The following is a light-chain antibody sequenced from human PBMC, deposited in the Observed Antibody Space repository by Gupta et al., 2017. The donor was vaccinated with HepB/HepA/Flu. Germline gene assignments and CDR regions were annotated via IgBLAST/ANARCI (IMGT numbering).Light chain of an antibody. CDR1: TSDIGAWLY. CDR3: SSYTNSGTLV. Sequence: QSALTPPASVSGSPGPSITISCSGTTSDIGAWLYVSWYQQHPGKAPKLMIYDVTNRPAGVSNRFSGSKSGNTASLTISGLQADDEADYYCSSYTNSGTLVFGGGTKLTVL. V-gene: IGLV2-14*03. CDR2: DVT. J-gene: IGLJ3*02.